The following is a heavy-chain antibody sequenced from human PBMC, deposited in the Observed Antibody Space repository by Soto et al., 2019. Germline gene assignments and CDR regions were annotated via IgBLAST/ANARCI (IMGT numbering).Heavy chain of an antibody. CDR2: VSGAASHT. Sequence: HPGGSLRLSCAGSGFTPTTTPLSWVRQPPGKGLEWVATVSGAASHTYYVDSVRGRFFISRDNSKNTVTLQMNNLTVDDTAVYYCATSFRYSDRWVQGSRVTV. CDR3: ATSFRYSDR. D-gene: IGHD3-9*01. V-gene: IGHV3-23*01. J-gene: IGHJ4*02. CDR1: GFTPTTTP.